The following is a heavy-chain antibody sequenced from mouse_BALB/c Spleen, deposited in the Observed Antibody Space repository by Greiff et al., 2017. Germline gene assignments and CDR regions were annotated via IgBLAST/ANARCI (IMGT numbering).Heavy chain of an antibody. V-gene: IGHV5-9*03. Sequence: EVQLVESGGGLVKPGGSLKLSCAASGFTFRSYTMSWVRQTPEKRLEWVATISSGGGNTYYPDSVKGRFTISRDNAKNNLYLQMSSLRSEDTALYYCARYDYDVKTYYAMDYWGQGTSVTVSS. D-gene: IGHD2-4*01. J-gene: IGHJ4*01. CDR1: GFTFRSYT. CDR2: ISSGGGNT. CDR3: ARYDYDVKTYYAMDY.